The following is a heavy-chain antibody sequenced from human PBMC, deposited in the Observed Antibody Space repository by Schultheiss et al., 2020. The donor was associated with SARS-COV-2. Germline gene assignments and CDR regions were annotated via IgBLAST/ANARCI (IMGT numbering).Heavy chain of an antibody. D-gene: IGHD3-10*01. CDR3: ARAWFGESNFDF. V-gene: IGHV4-61*01. CDR1: GGSVSDGPYY. Sequence: SETLSLTCTVSGGSVSDGPYYWSWIRQPPGKGLEWIGYIYYSGSTNYNPSLKSRVTISVDTSKNQFSLKLSSVTAADTAVYYCARAWFGESNFDFWGQGTLGTVSS. J-gene: IGHJ4*02. CDR2: IYYSGST.